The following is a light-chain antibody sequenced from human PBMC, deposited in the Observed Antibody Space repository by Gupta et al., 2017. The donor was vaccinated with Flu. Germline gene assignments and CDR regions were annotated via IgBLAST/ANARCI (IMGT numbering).Light chain of an antibody. V-gene: IGKV3-20*01. CDR1: QPINSNY. CDR3: QQEDGAPRT. CDR2: GGS. Sequence: VLTQSPGTLSLSPGERATLSCTASQPINSNYIAWYQQKPGQAPRLLIYGGSRRATGIPDRFSGSGSGTDFTLSISRLEPEDFAVYYCQQEDGAPRTFGQGTKVEIK. J-gene: IGKJ1*01.